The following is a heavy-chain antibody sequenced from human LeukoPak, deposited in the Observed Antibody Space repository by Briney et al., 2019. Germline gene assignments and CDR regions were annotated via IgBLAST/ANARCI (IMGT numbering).Heavy chain of an antibody. CDR3: ARAGWNLEVRFDY. CDR1: GDSVSHNSVA. V-gene: IGHV6-1*01. CDR2: TYYRSKWYN. Sequence: SQTLSLTCAISGDSVSHNSVAWNWIRQSPSRGLEWLGRTYYRSKWYNDYAVSVKSRITINPDTSKNQFSLQLNSVTPEDTAVYYCARAGWNLEVRFDYWGQGTLVIVSS. D-gene: IGHD3-3*01. J-gene: IGHJ4*02.